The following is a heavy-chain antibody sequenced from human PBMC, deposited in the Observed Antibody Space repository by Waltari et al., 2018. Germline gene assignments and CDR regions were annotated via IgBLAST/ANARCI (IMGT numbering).Heavy chain of an antibody. V-gene: IGHV3-48*03. CDR3: ARDPAQLGGESDN. D-gene: IGHD6-13*01. J-gene: IGHJ4*02. CDR2: MSRSGDKM. CDR1: GFLFSLNE. Sequence: EVQLVASGGRLVQPGGSLRLSCAASGFLFSLNEMNWVRQARGKGLEWVSYMSRSGDKMYYADSVKGRFTISRDNARKSLYLQMNSLRADDTAVYYCARDPAQLGGESDNWGQGTLVTVSS.